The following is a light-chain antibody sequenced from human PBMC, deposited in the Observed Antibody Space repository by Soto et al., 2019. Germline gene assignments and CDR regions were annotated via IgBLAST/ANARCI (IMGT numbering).Light chain of an antibody. J-gene: IGLJ1*01. V-gene: IGLV2-14*01. CDR1: SSDVGGYNY. CDR3: SSYTSSSTYV. Sequence: QSVLTQPPPVSGSPGQSITISCTGTSSDVGGYNYVSWYQQHPGKAPKLLIYEVSNRPSGVSNRFSGSKSGNTASLTISGLQAEDEADYYCSSYTSSSTYVFGAGTRSPS. CDR2: EVS.